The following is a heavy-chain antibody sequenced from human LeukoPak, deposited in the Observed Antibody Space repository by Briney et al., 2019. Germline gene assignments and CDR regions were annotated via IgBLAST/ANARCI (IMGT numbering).Heavy chain of an antibody. Sequence: SETLSLTCAVFGGSISSNNWWSWVRQPPGKGLEWIGEMYHSGNSNYNPSLKSRVTMSVDKSKNQFSLKLTSVTAADTAVYYCARDRYYYDSSGYYLLDYWGQGTLVTVSS. J-gene: IGHJ4*02. CDR3: ARDRYYYDSSGYYLLDY. V-gene: IGHV4-4*02. CDR2: MYHSGNS. CDR1: GGSISSNNW. D-gene: IGHD3-22*01.